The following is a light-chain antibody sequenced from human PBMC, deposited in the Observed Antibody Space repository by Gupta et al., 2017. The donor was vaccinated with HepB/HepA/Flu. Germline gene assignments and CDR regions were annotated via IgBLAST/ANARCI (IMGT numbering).Light chain of an antibody. Sequence: DIQITQPPSSLSASVGDRVTITCRASQTISSFLNWYQQKPGKAPNLLIYSASNLQSGVPSRFSGSGSATDFTLTINSLQPEDFATYYCQQSHSMPLTFGGGTKV. CDR2: SAS. J-gene: IGKJ4*01. CDR3: QQSHSMPLT. V-gene: IGKV1-39*01. CDR1: QTISSF.